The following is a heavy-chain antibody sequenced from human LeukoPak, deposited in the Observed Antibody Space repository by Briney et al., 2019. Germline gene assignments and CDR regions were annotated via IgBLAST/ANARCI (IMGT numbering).Heavy chain of an antibody. D-gene: IGHD3-16*02. J-gene: IGHJ3*02. CDR2: INYSGST. V-gene: IGHV4-39*07. Sequence: PSETLSLTCIVSGASISRSSYFWGWIRQPPGKGLEWIGIINYSGSTYYNPSLESRVTISVDTSKDQFSLKLTSVTAADTAVYYCARVSRGRYLFDIWGQGTMVTVSS. CDR1: GASISRSSYF. CDR3: ARVSRGRYLFDI.